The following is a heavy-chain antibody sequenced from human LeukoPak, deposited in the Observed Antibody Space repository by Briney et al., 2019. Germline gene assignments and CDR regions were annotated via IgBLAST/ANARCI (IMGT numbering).Heavy chain of an antibody. V-gene: IGHV3-23*01. CDR2: ISGSGGST. CDR3: AKGRYGDYRYYFDY. CDR1: GFTFSSYA. D-gene: IGHD4-17*01. J-gene: IGHJ4*02. Sequence: GGSLGLSCAASGFTFSSYAMSWVRQAPGKGLEWVSAISGSGGSTYYADSVKGRFTISRDNSKNTLYLQMNSLRAEDTAVYYCAKGRYGDYRYYFDYWGQGTLVTVSS.